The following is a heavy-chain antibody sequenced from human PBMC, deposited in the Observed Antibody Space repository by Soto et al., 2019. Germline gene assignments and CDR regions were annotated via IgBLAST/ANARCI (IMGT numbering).Heavy chain of an antibody. Sequence: QVQLVESGGGVVQPGRSLRLSCAASGFTFSSYGMHWVRQAPGKGLEWVAVVWYDGSNKYYADSVKGRFTITRDNSKNTLYLQMNSLSAEDTAVYYCARDHGGGSSCFDPWGRGTLVTVSA. D-gene: IGHD2-15*01. CDR3: ARDHGGGSSCFDP. J-gene: IGHJ5*02. CDR1: GFTFSSYG. V-gene: IGHV3-33*01. CDR2: VWYDGSNK.